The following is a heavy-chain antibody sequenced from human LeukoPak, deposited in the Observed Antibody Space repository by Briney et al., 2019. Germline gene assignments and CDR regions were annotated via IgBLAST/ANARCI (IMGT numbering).Heavy chain of an antibody. CDR2: INPNSGGT. Sequence: ASVKVSCKASRYTFTGYYMHWVRQAPGQGLEWMGWINPNSGGTNYAQKFQGRVTMTRDTSISTAYMELSRLRSDDTAVYYCARDREALRYFDWLLAALDYWGQGTLVTVSS. D-gene: IGHD3-9*01. J-gene: IGHJ4*02. CDR1: RYTFTGYY. CDR3: ARDREALRYFDWLLAALDY. V-gene: IGHV1-2*02.